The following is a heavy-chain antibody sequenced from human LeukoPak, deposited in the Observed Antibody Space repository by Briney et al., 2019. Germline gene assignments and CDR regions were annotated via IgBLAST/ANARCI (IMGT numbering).Heavy chain of an antibody. V-gene: IGHV3-48*03. J-gene: IGHJ6*03. Sequence: GGSLRLSCAASGFTFSSYEMNWVRQAPGKGLEWVSYISSSGSTIYYADSVKGRFTISRDNAKNSLYLQMNSLRAEDTAVYYCARDQRRGYSYGYWNYYYMDVWGKGTTVTISS. CDR1: GFTFSSYE. CDR3: ARDQRRGYSYGYWNYYYMDV. CDR2: ISSSGSTI. D-gene: IGHD5-18*01.